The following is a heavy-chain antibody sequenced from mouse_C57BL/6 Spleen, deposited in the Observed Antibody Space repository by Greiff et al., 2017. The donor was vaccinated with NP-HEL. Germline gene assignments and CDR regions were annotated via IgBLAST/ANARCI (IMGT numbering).Heavy chain of an antibody. D-gene: IGHD2-5*01. Sequence: EVQLQQSGPELVKPGASVKIPCKASGYTFTDYNMDWVKQSHGKSLEWIGDINPNNGGTIYNQKFKGKATLTVDKSSSTAYMELRSLTSEDTAVYYCARGGLDIYSNYFDYWGQGTTLTVSS. J-gene: IGHJ2*01. CDR3: ARGGLDIYSNYFDY. CDR2: INPNNGGT. V-gene: IGHV1-18*01. CDR1: GYTFTDYN.